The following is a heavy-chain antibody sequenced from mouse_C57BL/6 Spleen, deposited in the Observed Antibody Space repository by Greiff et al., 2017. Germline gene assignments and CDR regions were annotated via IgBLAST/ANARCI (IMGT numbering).Heavy chain of an antibody. J-gene: IGHJ2*01. Sequence: QVQLQQSGAELVRPGTSVKVSCKASGYAFTNYLIEWVKQRPGQGLEWIGVINPGSGGTNYNEKFKGKATLTADKSSSTAYMQLSSLTSEDSAVYFCARGGDYSNFFDYWGQGTTLTVSS. D-gene: IGHD2-5*01. CDR3: ARGGDYSNFFDY. CDR2: INPGSGGT. CDR1: GYAFTNYL. V-gene: IGHV1-54*01.